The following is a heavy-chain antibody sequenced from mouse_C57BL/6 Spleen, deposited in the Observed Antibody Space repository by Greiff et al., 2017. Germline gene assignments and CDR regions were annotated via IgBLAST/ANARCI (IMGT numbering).Heavy chain of an antibody. V-gene: IGHV5-4*01. Sequence: EVQRVESGGGLVKPGGSLKLSCAASGFTFSSYAMSWVRQTPEKRLEWVATISDGGSYTYYPDNVKGRFTISRDNAKNNLYLQMSHLKSEDTAMYYCARDALGSFYAMDYWGQGTSVTVSS. CDR1: GFTFSSYA. D-gene: IGHD1-1*01. CDR2: ISDGGSYT. CDR3: ARDALGSFYAMDY. J-gene: IGHJ4*01.